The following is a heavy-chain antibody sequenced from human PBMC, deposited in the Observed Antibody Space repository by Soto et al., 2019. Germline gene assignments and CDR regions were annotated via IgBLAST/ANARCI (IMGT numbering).Heavy chain of an antibody. CDR1: GFTVSSHY. Sequence: GGSLRLSCAPSGFTVSSHYMSWVRQAPGKGLEWVSVINSGGSTYYADSVKGRFTISRDHSRNTLYLQMNSLRVEDTAVYYCAREVFCSSSSCQVRYGMDVWGQGTTVTVSS. CDR2: INSGGST. D-gene: IGHD2-2*01. J-gene: IGHJ6*02. CDR3: AREVFCSSSSCQVRYGMDV. V-gene: IGHV3-53*01.